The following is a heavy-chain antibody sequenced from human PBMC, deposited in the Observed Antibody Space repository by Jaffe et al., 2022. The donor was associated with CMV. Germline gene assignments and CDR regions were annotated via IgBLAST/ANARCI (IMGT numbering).Heavy chain of an antibody. V-gene: IGHV1-69*09. J-gene: IGHJ3*02. CDR3: ASSIAVAGTKAFDI. Sequence: QVQLVQSGAEVKKPGSSVKVSCKASGGTFSSYAISWVRQAPGQGLEWMGRIIPILGIANYAQKFQGRVTITADKSTSTAYMELSSLRSEDTAVYYCASSIAVAGTKAFDIWGQGTMVTVSS. CDR1: GGTFSSYA. D-gene: IGHD6-19*01. CDR2: IIPILGIA.